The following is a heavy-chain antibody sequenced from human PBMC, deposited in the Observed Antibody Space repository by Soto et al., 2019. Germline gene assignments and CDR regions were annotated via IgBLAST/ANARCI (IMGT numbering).Heavy chain of an antibody. D-gene: IGHD2-21*01. CDR3: ARAHEAYCGGDCSAAYYYGMDV. CDR1: GFTFSSYS. J-gene: IGHJ6*02. CDR2: ISSSSSTI. V-gene: IGHV3-48*02. Sequence: EVQLVESGGGLVQPGGSLRLSCAASGFTFSSYSMNWVRQAPGKGLEWVSYISSSSSTIYYADSVTGRFTISRDNAQNPLSLHTNSMRDLGTPVNSCARAHEAYCGGDCSAAYYYGMDVWGQGTTVTVSS.